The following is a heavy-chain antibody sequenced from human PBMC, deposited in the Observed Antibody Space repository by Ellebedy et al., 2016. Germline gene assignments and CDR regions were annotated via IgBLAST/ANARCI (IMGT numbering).Heavy chain of an antibody. J-gene: IGHJ1*01. CDR3: ARALYRGVNEYFQH. V-gene: IGHV3-7*04. D-gene: IGHD2-2*02. CDR2: IKQDGSEK. CDR1: GFTFSNYA. Sequence: GGSLRLXXAPSGFTFSNYAMHWVRQAPGKGLEWVANIKQDGSEKYYVDSVKGRFTISRDNAKNSVYLQMNSLRAEDTAVYYCARALYRGVNEYFQHWGQGTLVTVSS.